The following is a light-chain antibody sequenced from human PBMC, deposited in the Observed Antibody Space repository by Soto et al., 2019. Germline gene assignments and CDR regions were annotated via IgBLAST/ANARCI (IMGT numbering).Light chain of an antibody. J-gene: IGKJ1*01. V-gene: IGKV3-11*01. CDR3: QQLSIWPWT. Sequence: EIVLTQSPVTLSLSPGERVTLSCRASQSVGRYLAWYQQRPGQAPRLLFYDTSNRATGIPPRFSGSGSGTDFTLTISSLEPEDFAVYYCQQLSIWPWTFGQGTKVEVK. CDR1: QSVGRY. CDR2: DTS.